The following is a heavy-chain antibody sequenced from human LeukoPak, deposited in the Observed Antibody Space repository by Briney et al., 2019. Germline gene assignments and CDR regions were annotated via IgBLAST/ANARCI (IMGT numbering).Heavy chain of an antibody. CDR2: IYYSGRT. V-gene: IGHV4-39*07. CDR1: GGSISSSSYY. CDR3: ARLSTVTTSFDY. J-gene: IGHJ4*02. D-gene: IGHD4-17*01. Sequence: SETLSLTCTVSGGSISSSSYYWGWIRQPPGKGLEWIGSIYYSGRTYYNPSLKSRVTISVDTSKNQFSLKLSSVTAADTAVYYCARLSTVTTSFDYWGQGTLVTVSS.